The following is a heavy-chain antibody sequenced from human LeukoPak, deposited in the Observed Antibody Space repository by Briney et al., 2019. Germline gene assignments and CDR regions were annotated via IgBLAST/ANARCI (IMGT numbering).Heavy chain of an antibody. J-gene: IGHJ4*02. D-gene: IGHD6-25*01. CDR3: ARAREAATIDS. CDR2: INHSGST. CDR1: GGSFSGYY. Sequence: SETLSLTCAVYGGSFSGYYWTWIRQPPGKGLEWIGEINHSGSTNHNPSLKSRVIISVDTSKNQFSLKLSSVTDADTAVYYCARAREAATIDSWGQGTLVIVSS. V-gene: IGHV4-34*01.